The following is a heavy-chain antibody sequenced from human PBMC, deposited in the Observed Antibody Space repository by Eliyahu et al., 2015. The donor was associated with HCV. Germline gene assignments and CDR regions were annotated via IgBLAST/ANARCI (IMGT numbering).Heavy chain of an antibody. J-gene: IGHJ4*02. V-gene: IGHV3-23*01. CDR3: AAPMLDSSGYLDS. CDR2: ISGSGGST. Sequence: EVQLLESGGGLVQPGGSLRLSCAASGFTFSRYAMSWVRQAPGKGLEWVSAISGSGGSTYYADSVKSRFTISRDNSRNTLYLQMNSLRAEDTAVYYCAAPMLDSSGYLDSWGQGTLVTVSS. D-gene: IGHD3-22*01. CDR1: GFTFSRYA.